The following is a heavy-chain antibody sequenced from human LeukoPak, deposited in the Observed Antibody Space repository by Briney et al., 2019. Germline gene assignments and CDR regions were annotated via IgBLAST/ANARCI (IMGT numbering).Heavy chain of an antibody. Sequence: PSETLSLTCTVSGGSISSYYWSWIRQPPGKGLEWIGYIYYSGSTNYNPSLKSRATISVDTSKNQFSLKLSSVTAADTAVYYCARGVWELLPFDYWGQGTLVTVSS. CDR3: ARGVWELLPFDY. CDR2: IYYSGST. CDR1: GGSISSYY. V-gene: IGHV4-59*01. J-gene: IGHJ4*02. D-gene: IGHD1-26*01.